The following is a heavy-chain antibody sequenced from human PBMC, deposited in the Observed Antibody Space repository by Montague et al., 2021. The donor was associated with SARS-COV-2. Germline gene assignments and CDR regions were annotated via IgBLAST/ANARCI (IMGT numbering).Heavy chain of an antibody. Sequence: SETLSLTCAVYGGSFSGYYWSWIRQPPGKGLEWIGEINHSGSTNYNPSLKSRVTISVDTSKNQFSLKLSSVTAADTAVYYCARGPHSSSWHYYYYYGMDDWGQGTTVTVSS. CDR1: GGSFSGYY. CDR2: INHSGST. V-gene: IGHV4-34*01. D-gene: IGHD6-13*01. J-gene: IGHJ6*02. CDR3: ARGPHSSSWHYYYYYGMDD.